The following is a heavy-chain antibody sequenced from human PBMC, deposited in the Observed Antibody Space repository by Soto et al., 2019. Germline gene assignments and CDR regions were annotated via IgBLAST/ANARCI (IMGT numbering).Heavy chain of an antibody. CDR1: GFKFGDYA. J-gene: IGHJ6*02. Sequence: SLRLSCEASGFKFGDYAMHWVRQAPGKGLEWVSGVSWNSEIVGYADSVKGRFTISRDNAKNSLYLEMNSLRTEDTALYYCAKDRGPSSGNKFASFYYYYGMDVWGQGTTVTVSS. V-gene: IGHV3-9*01. CDR2: VSWNSEIV. CDR3: AKDRGPSSGNKFASFYYYYGMDV. D-gene: IGHD2-15*01.